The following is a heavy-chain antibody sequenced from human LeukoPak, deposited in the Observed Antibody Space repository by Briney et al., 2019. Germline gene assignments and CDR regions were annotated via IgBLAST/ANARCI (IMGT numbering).Heavy chain of an antibody. CDR3: ARGLYDSSGTLGY. Sequence: PGGSLRLSCAASGFTFSSYSMNWVRQAPGKGLEWVSSISSSSSYIYYADSVKGRFTISRDNAKNSLYLRMNSLRAEDTAVYYCARGLYDSSGTLGYWGQGTLVTVSS. CDR1: GFTFSSYS. D-gene: IGHD3-22*01. CDR2: ISSSSSYI. V-gene: IGHV3-21*01. J-gene: IGHJ4*02.